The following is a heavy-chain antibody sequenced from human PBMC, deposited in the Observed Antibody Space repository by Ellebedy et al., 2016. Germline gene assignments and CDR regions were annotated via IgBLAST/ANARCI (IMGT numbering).Heavy chain of an antibody. CDR3: ARDRMAKIPY. V-gene: IGHV1-8*01. CDR1: GYTFTSYD. Sequence: ASVKVSCXASGYTFTSYDINWVRQAPGQGLEWMGRMNPNSGETGYAQKFQGRLTMTRDTSITTAYMELSSLTSEDTAVYYCARDRMAKIPYWGQGTLATVSS. J-gene: IGHJ4*02. CDR2: MNPNSGET. D-gene: IGHD5-24*01.